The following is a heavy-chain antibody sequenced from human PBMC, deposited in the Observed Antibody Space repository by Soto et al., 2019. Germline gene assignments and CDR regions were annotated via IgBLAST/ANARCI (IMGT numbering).Heavy chain of an antibody. CDR2: ISYNGSNK. CDR3: ARAGPFYDILTGYHLDY. J-gene: IGHJ4*02. CDR1: GFTFSTFA. D-gene: IGHD3-9*01. V-gene: IGHV3-30-3*01. Sequence: GESLRLSCAASGFTFSTFAMHWVRQTPGKGLEWVAVISYNGSNKYYADSVKGRFTISRDNSKNTVYVQMNSLRAEDTAVYYCARAGPFYDILTGYHLDYWGQGT.